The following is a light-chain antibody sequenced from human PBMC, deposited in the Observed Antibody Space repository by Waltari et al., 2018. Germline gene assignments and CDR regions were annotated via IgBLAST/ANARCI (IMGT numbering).Light chain of an antibody. V-gene: IGLV3-19*01. J-gene: IGLJ2*01. Sequence: PQDPAVSVAVGQTVRITCQGNSLRSYSASWYRQRPGQPPILGMYDKNNRPAGVPDRFSGSSSDNTASLTITGAQAEDEAYYYCHSRDASGVGGTFGGGTKLTVL. CDR1: SLRSYS. CDR3: HSRDASGVGGT. CDR2: DKN.